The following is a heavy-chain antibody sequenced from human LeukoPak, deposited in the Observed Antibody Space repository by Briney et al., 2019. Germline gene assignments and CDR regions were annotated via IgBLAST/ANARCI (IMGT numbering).Heavy chain of an antibody. V-gene: IGHV3-23*01. J-gene: IGHJ3*01. CDR1: GFSFSTYA. Sequence: GGSLRLSCAASGFSFSTYAMSWVRQAPGKGLEWVSCISASYGSTYYADSVKGRFTISRDNSKNTLYLQMNSLRAEDTAVYYCAKDYYYDPVDAFDVWGQGTMVSVSS. D-gene: IGHD3-22*01. CDR3: AKDYYYDPVDAFDV. CDR2: ISASYGST.